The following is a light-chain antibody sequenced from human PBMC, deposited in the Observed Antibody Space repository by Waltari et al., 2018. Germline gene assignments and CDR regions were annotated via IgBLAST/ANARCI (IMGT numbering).Light chain of an antibody. Sequence: HLVLTQPPSASASLGASVKLTCPLTIAHSPFSIPCPQQQPGKGPRYLMTLNTDGGHTKGDGIPDRFSGSTSGAERYLTIASLQSEDEADYFCQTWGTGIVVFGGGTKLTVL. CDR1: IAHSPFS. CDR2: LNTDGGH. V-gene: IGLV4-69*01. CDR3: QTWGTGIVV. J-gene: IGLJ2*01.